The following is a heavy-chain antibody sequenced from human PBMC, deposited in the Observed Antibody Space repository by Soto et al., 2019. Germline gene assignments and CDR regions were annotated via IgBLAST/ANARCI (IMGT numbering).Heavy chain of an antibody. CDR3: ARPKVDSSGGLDSFGI. CDR2: IYPGDSDT. CDR1: GYSFTSYW. J-gene: IGHJ3*02. Sequence: GESLKISCKGSGYSFTSYWIGWVRQMPGKGLEWMGIIYPGDSDTRYSPSFQGQVTISADKSISTAYLQWSSLKASDTAVYYCARPKVDSSGGLDSFGIGGQWTIVTVSS. D-gene: IGHD3-22*01. V-gene: IGHV5-51*01.